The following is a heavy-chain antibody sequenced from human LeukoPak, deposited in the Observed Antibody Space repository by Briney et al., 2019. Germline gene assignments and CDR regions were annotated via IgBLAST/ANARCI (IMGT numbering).Heavy chain of an antibody. CDR3: ARGRGGYCSSTSCQFPIDY. J-gene: IGHJ4*02. CDR2: IIPIFGTA. V-gene: IGHV1-69*13. D-gene: IGHD2-2*01. Sequence: SVKVSCKAFGGTFSSYAITWVRQAPGQGLEWMGGIIPIFGTANYAQKFQGRVTITADESTSTAYVELSSLRSEDTAVYYCARGRGGYCSSTSCQFPIDYWGQGILVTVSS. CDR1: GGTFSSYA.